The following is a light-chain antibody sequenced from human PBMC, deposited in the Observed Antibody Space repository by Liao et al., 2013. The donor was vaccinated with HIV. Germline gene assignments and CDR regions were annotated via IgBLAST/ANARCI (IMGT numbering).Light chain of an antibody. Sequence: SYELTQPPSVSVAPGKTARITCGGNNIGSKSVHWYQQKPGQAPVVVIYYDSDRPSGIPERFSGSNSGNTATLTISRVEAGDEADYYCQLWDSGSDHVVFGGGTKLTVL. CDR2: YDS. J-gene: IGLJ3*02. CDR1: NIGSKS. CDR3: QLWDSGSDHVV. V-gene: IGLV3-21*04.